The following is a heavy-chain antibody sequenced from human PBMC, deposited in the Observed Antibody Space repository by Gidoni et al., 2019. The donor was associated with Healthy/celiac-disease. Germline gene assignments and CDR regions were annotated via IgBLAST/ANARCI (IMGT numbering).Heavy chain of an antibody. J-gene: IGHJ4*02. V-gene: IGHV4-39*01. CDR1: GGSISSSSYY. Sequence: QLQLQESGPGLVKPSETLSLTCTFSGGSISSSSYYWGWIRQSPGKGLEWIGSIYYSGSTYYNPSLKSRVTISVDTSKNQFSLKLSSVTAADTAVYYCARRGLFDYWGQGTLVTVSS. CDR2: IYYSGST. CDR3: ARRGLFDY.